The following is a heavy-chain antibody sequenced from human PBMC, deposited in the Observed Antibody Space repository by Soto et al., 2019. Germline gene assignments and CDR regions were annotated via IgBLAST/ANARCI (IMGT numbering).Heavy chain of an antibody. J-gene: IGHJ4*02. D-gene: IGHD3-3*01. CDR1: GFTFDDYG. V-gene: IGHV3-9*01. CDR3: AKVRPRHDFWSGYHDY. CDR2: ISWSSDSI. Sequence: GGSLRLSCAASGFTFDDYGMHWVRQAPGKGLEWVSGISWSSDSIGYADSVKGRFTISRDNAKNSLYLQMNSLRAEDTALYYCAKVRPRHDFWSGYHDYWGQGTLVTVSS.